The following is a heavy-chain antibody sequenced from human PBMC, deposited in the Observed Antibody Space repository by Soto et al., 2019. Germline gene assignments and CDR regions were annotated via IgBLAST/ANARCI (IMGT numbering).Heavy chain of an antibody. J-gene: IGHJ4*01. D-gene: IGHD3-10*01. V-gene: IGHV4-59*01. CDR2: IYHSGIT. CDR1: SDSMTSYY. Sequence: SETLSLTCPVSSDSMTSYYWSWIRQPPGKGLECIGYIYHSGITNYNPSLKSRVTISLDTSKTQFSLRLSSVTAADTAVYYCARMRLFYFFDSWGQGTLVTVS. CDR3: ARMRLFYFFDS.